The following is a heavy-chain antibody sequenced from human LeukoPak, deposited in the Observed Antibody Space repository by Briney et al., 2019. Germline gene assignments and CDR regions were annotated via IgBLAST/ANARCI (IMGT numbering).Heavy chain of an antibody. J-gene: IGHJ4*02. V-gene: IGHV3-23*01. D-gene: IGHD3-3*01. CDR2: ISDSGGST. CDR3: TIEGRYDFWSGYHDY. CDR1: GFTFSSYA. Sequence: PGGSLRLSCAASGFTFSSYAMSWVRQAPGKGLEWVSAISDSGGSTYYADSVKGRFTISRDNSKKTLHLQMNSLRAEDMAVYYCTIEGRYDFWSGYHDYWGQGTLVTVSS.